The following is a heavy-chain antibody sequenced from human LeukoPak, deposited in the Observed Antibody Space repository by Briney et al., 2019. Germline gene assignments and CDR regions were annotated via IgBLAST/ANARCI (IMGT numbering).Heavy chain of an antibody. V-gene: IGHV1-2*02. CDR1: GNTFSGYY. Sequence: ASVKVSCKASGNTFSGYYMHWVRQAPGQGLEWMGWINPNSGVTYYAQKFQGRVSMTRDTSISTAYMEVSRLRSDDSALYYCARLSTPNLYYFDYWGQGTLVTVSS. CDR3: ARLSTPNLYYFDY. J-gene: IGHJ4*02. CDR2: INPNSGVT. D-gene: IGHD3-16*02.